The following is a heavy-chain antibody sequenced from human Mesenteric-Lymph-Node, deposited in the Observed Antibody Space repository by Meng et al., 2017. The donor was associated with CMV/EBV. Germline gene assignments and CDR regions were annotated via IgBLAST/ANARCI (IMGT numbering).Heavy chain of an antibody. J-gene: IGHJ5*02. D-gene: IGHD2-2*01. CDR2: IIPIFGTA. Sequence: WVRQAPGQGLEWMGGIIPIFGTANYAQKFQGRVTIPADESTSTAYMELSSLRSEDTAVYYCARRSFFRDRYCSSTSCYALASSWFDPWGQGTLVTVSS. CDR3: ARRSFFRDRYCSSTSCYALASSWFDP. V-gene: IGHV1-69*01.